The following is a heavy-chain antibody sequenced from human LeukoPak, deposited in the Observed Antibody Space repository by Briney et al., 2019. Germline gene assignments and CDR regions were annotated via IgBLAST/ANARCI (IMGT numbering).Heavy chain of an antibody. V-gene: IGHV4-39*07. D-gene: IGHD3-10*01. Sequence: SETLSLTCTVSGGSISSGSYYWSWIRQPPGKGLEWIGEINHSGSTNYNPSLKSRVTISVDTSKNQFSLKLSSVTAADTAVYYCARRPGSYYITTYYYYYMDVWGKGTTVTISS. CDR2: INHSGST. CDR1: GGSISSGSYY. CDR3: ARRPGSYYITTYYYYYMDV. J-gene: IGHJ6*03.